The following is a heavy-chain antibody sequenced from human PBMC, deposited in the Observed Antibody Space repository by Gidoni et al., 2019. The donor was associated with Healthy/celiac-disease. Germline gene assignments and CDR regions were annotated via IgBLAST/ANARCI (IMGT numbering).Heavy chain of an antibody. V-gene: IGHV3-21*01. CDR2: ISSSISYI. CDR1: GYTFSSYS. CDR3: ARDAYCGGDCYVNYYYYYGMDV. J-gene: IGHJ6*02. Sequence: EVQLVESGGGLVKPGGSLRLSCAASGYTFSSYSMNWFRQAPGKGLEWFSSISSSISYIYYADSVKGRFTISRDNAKNSLYLQMNSLRAEDTAVYYCARDAYCGGDCYVNYYYYYGMDVWGQGTTVTVSS. D-gene: IGHD2-21*02.